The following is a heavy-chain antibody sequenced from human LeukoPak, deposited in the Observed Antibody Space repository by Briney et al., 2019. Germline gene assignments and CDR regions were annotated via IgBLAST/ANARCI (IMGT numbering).Heavy chain of an antibody. CDR2: IPASGPKT. V-gene: IGHV3-23*01. CDR1: GFTFSSSA. CDR3: ARSRDFDY. Sequence: GGSLRLSCAASGFTFSSSAMGWVRRAPQKGLEWVSAIPASGPKTYYTGSVRGRFTISRDNAKNSLYLQMNSLRDEDTAVYYCARSRDFDYWGQGTLVTVSS. J-gene: IGHJ4*02.